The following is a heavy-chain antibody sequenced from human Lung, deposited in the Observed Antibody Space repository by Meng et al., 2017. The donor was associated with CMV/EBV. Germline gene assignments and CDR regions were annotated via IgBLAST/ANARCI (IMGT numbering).Heavy chain of an antibody. D-gene: IGHD1-26*01. CDR2: ISWNSGTI. J-gene: IGHJ1*01. CDR3: VKGGEYTGSYYGGLIGYFAH. CDR1: GFIFDDYA. Sequence: SLKISCAASGFIFDDYAMHWVRQAPGKGLEWVSGISWNSGTIVYADSVKGRFTISRDNAKNSLYLQMNSLRAEDTALYYCVKGGEYTGSYYGGLIGYFAHWGQGPXVNGAS. V-gene: IGHV3-9*01.